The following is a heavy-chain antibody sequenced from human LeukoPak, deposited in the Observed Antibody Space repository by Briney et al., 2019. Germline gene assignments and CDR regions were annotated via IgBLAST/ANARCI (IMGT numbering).Heavy chain of an antibody. CDR2: IYTSGST. D-gene: IGHD6-6*01. V-gene: IGHV4-61*02. J-gene: IGHJ6*03. Sequence: NPSETLSLTCTVSGGSISSGSYYWSWIRQPAGKGLEWIGRIYTSGSTNYNPSLKSRVTISVDTSKNQFSLKLSSVTAADTAVYYCAREGDLVFRYYMDVWGKGTTVTVSS. CDR3: AREGDLVFRYYMDV. CDR1: GGSISSGSYY.